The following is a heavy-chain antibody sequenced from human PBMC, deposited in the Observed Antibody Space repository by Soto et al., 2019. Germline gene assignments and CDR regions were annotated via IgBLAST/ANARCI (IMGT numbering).Heavy chain of an antibody. V-gene: IGHV3-23*01. Sequence: PGGSLRLSCAVSGFICIRYDMSWVRQAPGKGLEWVSTILVGGSTHYEDSVKGRFTISRDTSKNTVYLQMNSLTAGDTAVYYCAKATATGGGAFEIYGQGTVVTVSS. D-gene: IGHD2-8*02. CDR2: ILVGGST. CDR3: AKATATGGGAFEI. J-gene: IGHJ3*02. CDR1: GFICIRYD.